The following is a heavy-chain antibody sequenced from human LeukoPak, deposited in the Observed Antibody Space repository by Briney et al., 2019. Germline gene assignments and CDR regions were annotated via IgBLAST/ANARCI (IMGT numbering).Heavy chain of an antibody. V-gene: IGHV3-9*01. CDR2: ISWNSGSI. CDR3: AKDKPRWLQYHAFDI. D-gene: IGHD5-24*01. Sequence: AGGSLRLSCAASGFTFDDYAMHWVRQAPGKGLEWVSGISWNSGSIGYADSVKGRFTISRDNAKNSLYLQMNSLRAEDTALYYCAKDKPRWLQYHAFDIWGQGTMVTVSS. CDR1: GFTFDDYA. J-gene: IGHJ3*02.